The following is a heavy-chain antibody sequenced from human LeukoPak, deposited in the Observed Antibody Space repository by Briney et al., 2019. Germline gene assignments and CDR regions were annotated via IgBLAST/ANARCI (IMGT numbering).Heavy chain of an antibody. J-gene: IGHJ4*02. CDR2: IYYSGST. CDR1: GFTFSSYW. D-gene: IGHD6-19*01. Sequence: PGGSLRLSCAASGFTFSSYWMSWVRQAPGKGLEWIGYIYYSGSTNYNPSLKSRVTISVDTSKNQFSLKLSSVTAADTAVYHCARQGAVAGFDYWGQGTLVTVSS. CDR3: ARQGAVAGFDY. V-gene: IGHV4-59*01.